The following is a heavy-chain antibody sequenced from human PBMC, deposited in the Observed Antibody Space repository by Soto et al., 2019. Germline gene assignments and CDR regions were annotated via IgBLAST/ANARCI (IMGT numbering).Heavy chain of an antibody. V-gene: IGHV4-30-4*01. CDR1: GGSISSGDYY. J-gene: IGHJ4*02. Sequence: PSETLSLTCTVSGGSISSGDYYWSWIRQPPGKGPEWIGYIYYSGSTYYNPSLKSRVTISVDTSKNQFSLKLSSVTAADTAVYYCARVVFPFVDTAISGFDYWGQGTLVTVS. CDR3: ARVVFPFVDTAISGFDY. CDR2: IYYSGST. D-gene: IGHD5-18*01.